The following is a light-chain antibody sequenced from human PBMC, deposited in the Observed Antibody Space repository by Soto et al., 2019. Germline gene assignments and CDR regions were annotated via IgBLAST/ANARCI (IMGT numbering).Light chain of an antibody. CDR2: GAS. J-gene: IGKJ1*01. V-gene: IGKV3-20*01. CDR1: QSVSSSY. CDR3: QQYGSSPPWT. Sequence: EIVLTQSPGTLSFSPGERATLSCRASQSVSSSYLAWYQQKPGQAPRLLIYGASSRATGIPDRFSGSWSGTDFTLTISRLEPEDFAVYYCQQYGSSPPWTFGQGTKVEIK.